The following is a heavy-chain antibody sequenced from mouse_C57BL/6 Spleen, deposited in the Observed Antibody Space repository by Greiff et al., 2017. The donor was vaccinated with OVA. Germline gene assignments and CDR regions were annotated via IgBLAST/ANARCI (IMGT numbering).Heavy chain of an antibody. CDR3: TLYDGYSAWFAY. Sequence: SGAELVRPGASVKLSCTASGFNIKDDYMHWVKQRPEQGLEWIGWIDPENGDTEYASKFQGKATITADTSSNTAYLQLSSLTSEDTAVYYCTLYDGYSAWFAYWGQGTLVTVSA. V-gene: IGHV14-4*01. D-gene: IGHD2-3*01. CDR1: GFNIKDDY. CDR2: IDPENGDT. J-gene: IGHJ3*01.